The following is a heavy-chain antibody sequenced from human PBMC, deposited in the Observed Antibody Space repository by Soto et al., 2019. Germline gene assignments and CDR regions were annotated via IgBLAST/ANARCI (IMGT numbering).Heavy chain of an antibody. J-gene: IGHJ4*02. CDR2: IIPILGIA. CDR3: ARGFLEWLSPSFDY. V-gene: IGHV1-69*02. Sequence: SVKVSCKASGGTFSSYTISWVRQAPGQGLEWMGRIIPILGIANYAQKFQGRVTMTTDTSTSTAYMELRSLRSDDTAVYYCARGFLEWLSPSFDYWGQGTLVTVSS. D-gene: IGHD3-3*01. CDR1: GGTFSSYT.